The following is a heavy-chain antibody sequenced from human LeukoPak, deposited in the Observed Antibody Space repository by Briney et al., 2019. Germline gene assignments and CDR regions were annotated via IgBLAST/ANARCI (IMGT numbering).Heavy chain of an antibody. Sequence: PGGSLRLSCAASGFTFSSYEMNWVRQAPGKGLEWVSSIFAGGGAALYADSVRGRFTIFRDDSKSTLFLQMHSLRAEDTAIYYCARNCSDRRGPYSWVFEYWGQGTLVTVSS. J-gene: IGHJ4*02. CDR2: IFAGGGAA. D-gene: IGHD2-21*01. CDR3: ARNCSDRRGPYSWVFEY. CDR1: GFTFSSYE. V-gene: IGHV3-23*01.